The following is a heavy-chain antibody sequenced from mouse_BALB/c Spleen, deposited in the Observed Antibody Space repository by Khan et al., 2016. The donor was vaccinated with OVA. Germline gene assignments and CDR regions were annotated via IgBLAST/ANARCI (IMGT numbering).Heavy chain of an antibody. Sequence: QVQLQQSGAELVKPGASVKLSCKASGYTLTRYYMYWVKQRPGQGLEWIGGINTGNGGTNPNEKFKNKATLTVDKSSTTVYMQLSSLTSEASALYYCTGNYGYEYFDYWGQGTTLTVSS. D-gene: IGHD1-2*01. CDR1: GYTLTRYY. CDR2: INTGNGGT. J-gene: IGHJ2*01. CDR3: TGNYGYEYFDY. V-gene: IGHV1S81*02.